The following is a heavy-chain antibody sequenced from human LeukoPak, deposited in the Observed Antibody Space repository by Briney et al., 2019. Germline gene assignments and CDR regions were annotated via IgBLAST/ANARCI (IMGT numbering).Heavy chain of an antibody. V-gene: IGHV3-33*01. CDR3: ARGAYSSGWAYFDH. Sequence: IRYDGSNKYYADSVKGRFTISRGNAKNSLYLHMDSLRAEDTAVYYCARGAYSSGWAYFDHWGQGTLVTVSS. J-gene: IGHJ4*02. CDR2: IRYDGSNK. D-gene: IGHD6-19*01.